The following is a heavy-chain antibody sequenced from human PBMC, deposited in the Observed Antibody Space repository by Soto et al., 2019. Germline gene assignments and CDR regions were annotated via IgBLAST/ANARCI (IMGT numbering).Heavy chain of an antibody. V-gene: IGHV4-4*02. CDR3: AGGCGSYYYGMDV. D-gene: IGHD1-26*01. Sequence: QVQLQESGPGLVKPSGTLSLTCAVSGGSISSSNWWSWVRQPPGKGLEWSGEIYYSGSTNYHPSLKSRVNILVDQVKHQFFLEPRSVNGSDTAVYSRAGGCGSYYYGMDVWGQGTTVTVSS. J-gene: IGHJ6*02. CDR1: GGSISSSNW. CDR2: IYYSGST.